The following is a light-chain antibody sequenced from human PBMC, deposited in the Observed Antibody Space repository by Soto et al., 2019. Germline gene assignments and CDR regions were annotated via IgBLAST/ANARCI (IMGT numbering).Light chain of an antibody. CDR3: QQYNNWPTWT. J-gene: IGKJ1*01. CDR1: LSVSSN. V-gene: IGKV3-15*01. Sequence: EIVMTQSPGTLSVSPGERATLSCRASLSVSSNLAWYQQKPGQAPRLLIYGASTRATGIPARFSGGGSETEFTLSISGLQSEDSAVYYCQQYNNWPTWTFGQGTRVEIK. CDR2: GAS.